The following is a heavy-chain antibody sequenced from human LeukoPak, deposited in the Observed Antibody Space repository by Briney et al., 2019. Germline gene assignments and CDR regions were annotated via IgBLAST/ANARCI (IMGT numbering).Heavy chain of an antibody. CDR2: IIPIFGTA. CDR1: GGTFSSYA. D-gene: IGHD3-10*01. Sequence: SVKVSCKASGGTFSSYAISWVRQAPGQGLEWMGGIIPIFGTANYAQKFQGSVTITTDESTSTAYMELSSLRSEDMAVYYCARDMVRGVFDYWGQGTLVTVSS. V-gene: IGHV1-69*05. J-gene: IGHJ4*02. CDR3: ARDMVRGVFDY.